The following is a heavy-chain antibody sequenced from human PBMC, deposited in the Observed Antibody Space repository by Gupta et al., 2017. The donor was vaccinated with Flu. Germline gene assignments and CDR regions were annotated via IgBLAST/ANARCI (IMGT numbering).Heavy chain of an antibody. V-gene: IGHV4-34*01. J-gene: IGHJ5*02. D-gene: IGHD4-11*01. Sequence: QVQFQQWSAGLLKPSETLSITCAVYDASLSGSYWSWIRQPPGKGPEWIGEIDHSGGTNYNPSLKSRVTMSVDTSKNQFSLNLYSVTAADTAIYYCTRLGGFTVGYNWFDPWGQGTLVTVSS. CDR2: IDHSGGT. CDR1: DASLSGSY. CDR3: TRLGGFTVGYNWFDP.